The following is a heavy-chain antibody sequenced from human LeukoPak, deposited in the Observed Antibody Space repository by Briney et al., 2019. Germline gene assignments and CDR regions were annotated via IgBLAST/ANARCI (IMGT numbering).Heavy chain of an antibody. V-gene: IGHV3-53*01. CDR3: ANLDSSGYYWGVVDY. D-gene: IGHD3-22*01. CDR2: IYTGGST. Sequence: QPGGSLRLSCAASGFTVSSNYMSWVRQAPGKGLEWVSVIYTGGSTYYADSVKGRFTISRDNSKNTLYLQMNSLRAEDTAVYYCANLDSSGYYWGVVDYWGQGTLVTVSS. CDR1: GFTVSSNY. J-gene: IGHJ4*02.